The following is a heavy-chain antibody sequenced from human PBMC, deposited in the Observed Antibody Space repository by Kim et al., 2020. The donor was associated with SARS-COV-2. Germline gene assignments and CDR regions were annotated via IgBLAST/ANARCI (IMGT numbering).Heavy chain of an antibody. CDR1: GYTFTSYA. V-gene: IGHV1-3*01. D-gene: IGHD3-10*01. CDR3: ARGIGDADSGWFDP. J-gene: IGHJ5*02. Sequence: ASVKVSCKASGYTFTSYAMHWVRQAPGQRLEWMGWINAGNGNKKYSQKFQGRVTITRDTSASTAYMELSSLRSEDTAVYYCARGIGDADSGWFDPWGQGTLVTVSS. CDR2: INAGNGNK.